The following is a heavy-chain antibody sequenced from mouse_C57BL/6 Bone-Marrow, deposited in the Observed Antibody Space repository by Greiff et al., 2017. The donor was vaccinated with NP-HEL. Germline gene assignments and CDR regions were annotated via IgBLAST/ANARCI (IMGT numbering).Heavy chain of an antibody. CDR3: ARWDGLRRYYFDY. Sequence: VQLQQPGAELVKPGASVKMSCKASGYTFTSYWITWVKQRPGQGLEWIGDIYPGSGSTNYNEKFKGKATLTVDTSSSTAYMQLSSLTSEDSAVYYCARWDGLRRYYFDYWGQGTTLTVSS. V-gene: IGHV1-55*01. CDR2: IYPGSGST. J-gene: IGHJ2*01. CDR1: GYTFTSYW. D-gene: IGHD2-4*01.